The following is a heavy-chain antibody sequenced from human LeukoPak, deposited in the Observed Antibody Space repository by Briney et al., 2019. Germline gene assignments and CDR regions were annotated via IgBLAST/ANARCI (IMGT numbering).Heavy chain of an antibody. Sequence: ASVKVSCTASGYTFTNYTLNWVRQAPGQGLEWMGWINPNSGGTNYAQKFQGWVTMTRDTSISTAYMELSRLRSDDTAVYYCARDLGYFDYWGQGTLVTVSS. V-gene: IGHV1-2*04. D-gene: IGHD7-27*01. CDR3: ARDLGYFDY. CDR2: INPNSGGT. CDR1: GYTFTNYT. J-gene: IGHJ4*02.